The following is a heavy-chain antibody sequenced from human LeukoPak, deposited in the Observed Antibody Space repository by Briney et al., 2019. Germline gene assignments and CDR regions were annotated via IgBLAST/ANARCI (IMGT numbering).Heavy chain of an antibody. V-gene: IGHV1-69*13. CDR2: VIPIFGTA. Sequence: SVKVSCKASGGTFSSYAISWVRQAPGQGLEWMGGVIPIFGTANYAQKFQGRVTITADESTSTAYMELSSLRSEDTAVYYCARGLEFSSSWFFDYWGQGTLVTVSS. J-gene: IGHJ4*02. CDR1: GGTFSSYA. D-gene: IGHD6-13*01. CDR3: ARGLEFSSSWFFDY.